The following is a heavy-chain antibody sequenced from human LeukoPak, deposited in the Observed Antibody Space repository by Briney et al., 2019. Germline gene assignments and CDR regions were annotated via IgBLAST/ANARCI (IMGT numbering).Heavy chain of an antibody. V-gene: IGHV1-2*02. J-gene: IGHJ3*02. D-gene: IGHD5-18*01. CDR3: AREGYSYGPTDPDAFDI. CDR1: GYTFATYG. Sequence: ASVKVSCKASGYTFATYGISWVRQAPGQGLEWMGWINPNSGGTNYAQKFQGRVTMTRDTSISTAYMELSRLRSDDTAVYYCAREGYSYGPTDPDAFDIWGQGTMVTVSS. CDR2: INPNSGGT.